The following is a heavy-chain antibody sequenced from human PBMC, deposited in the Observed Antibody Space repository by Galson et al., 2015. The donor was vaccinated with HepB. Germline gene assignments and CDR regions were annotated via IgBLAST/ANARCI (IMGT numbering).Heavy chain of an antibody. CDR3: AKDQKAQHSDFWSPRYSTSAVDREYYMDY. D-gene: IGHD3-3*01. V-gene: IGHV3-30*18. CDR2: MSHDGRIT. J-gene: IGHJ4*01. Sequence: SLRLSCAGSGFIFRNYGMHWVRQAPNKGLEWVAFMSHDGRITYYADSVKGRFSISRDSSNSMLYLQMSSLRAEDTAMYFCAKDQKAQHSDFWSPRYSTSAVDREYYMDYWGRGTLVTVSS. CDR1: GFIFRNYG.